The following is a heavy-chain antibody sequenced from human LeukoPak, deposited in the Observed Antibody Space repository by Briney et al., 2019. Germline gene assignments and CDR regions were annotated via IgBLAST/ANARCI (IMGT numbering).Heavy chain of an antibody. D-gene: IGHD1-26*01. Sequence: GGSLRLSCAASGFTFSSYGMHWVRQAPGKGLEWVGRIKSKTDGGTTDYAAPVKGRFTISRDDSKNTLYLQMNSLKTEDTAVYYCTTDHNSGSYYSDFDYWGQGTLVTVSS. CDR1: GFTFSSYG. CDR3: TTDHNSGSYYSDFDY. V-gene: IGHV3-15*01. CDR2: IKSKTDGGTT. J-gene: IGHJ4*02.